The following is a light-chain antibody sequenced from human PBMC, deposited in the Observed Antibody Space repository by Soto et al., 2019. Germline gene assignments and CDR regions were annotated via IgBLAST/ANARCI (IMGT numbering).Light chain of an antibody. CDR1: SSNIGAGYD. V-gene: IGLV1-40*01. J-gene: IGLJ1*01. CDR3: QSYDSSLSGSA. Sequence: QSVLTQPPSVSGAPGQRVTISCTGSSSNIGAGYDVHWYQQLPGTAPKLLIYGNNNRPSGVPDRFSGSKSGTSASLAITGLQAEDEADYYCQSYDSSLSGSAFGTGTKVTVL. CDR2: GNN.